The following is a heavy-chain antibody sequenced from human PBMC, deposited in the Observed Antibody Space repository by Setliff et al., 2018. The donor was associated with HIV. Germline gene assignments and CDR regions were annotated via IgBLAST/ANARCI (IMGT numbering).Heavy chain of an antibody. V-gene: IGHV4-4*07. CDR2: IYTGGST. J-gene: IGHJ6*02. CDR1: GGPISDYY. Sequence: SETLSLTCSVSGGPISDYYWSWVRQPAGKGLEWIGRIYTGGSTKFNPSLGGRASLSVDKSNNQVSLKLTSVTAADTAIYYCARDPNYMGVWGQGTTVTVSS. CDR3: ARDPNYMGV.